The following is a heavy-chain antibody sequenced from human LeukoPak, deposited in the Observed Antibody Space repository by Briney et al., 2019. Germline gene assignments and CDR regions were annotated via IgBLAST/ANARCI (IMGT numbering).Heavy chain of an antibody. CDR3: ARESSTSQTNLFDY. CDR1: GGSISSYY. Sequence: PSETLSLTCTVSGGSISSYYWSWIRQPAGKGLEWIGRIYTSGSTNYNPSLKSRVTMSVDTSKNQFSLRLSSVTAADTAIYFCARESSTSQTNLFDYWGQGTLVTVSS. V-gene: IGHV4-4*07. J-gene: IGHJ4*02. CDR2: IYTSGST. D-gene: IGHD2-2*01.